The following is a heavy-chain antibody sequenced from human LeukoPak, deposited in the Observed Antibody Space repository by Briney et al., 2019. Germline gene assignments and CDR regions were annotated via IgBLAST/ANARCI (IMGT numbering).Heavy chain of an antibody. J-gene: IGHJ4*02. CDR1: GFTFDDYA. V-gene: IGHV3-9*01. Sequence: GGSLRLSCAASGFTFDDYAMHWVRQAPGKGLEWVSGISWNSGSIGYADSVKGRFTISRDHSKNTLYLQMNTLRAEDTAVYYCARAGGYCGRISCPYYFDYWGQGSLVAVSS. CDR3: ARAGGYCGRISCPYYFDY. D-gene: IGHD2-15*01. CDR2: ISWNSGSI.